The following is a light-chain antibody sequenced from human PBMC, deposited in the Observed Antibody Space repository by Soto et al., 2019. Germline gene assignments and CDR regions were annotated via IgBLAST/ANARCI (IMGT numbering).Light chain of an antibody. V-gene: IGKV2D-29*02. J-gene: IGKJ5*01. Sequence: DVVMTQTPRSLSVAPGQPASISCKSSQSLLHITGETFLFWYLQKPGQSPQLLIYEVSTRVSGGPDRFSGRGSGTDFTLEISRVETDDVGIYYCMQSTQLPPTFGQGTRLEIK. CDR3: MQSTQLPPT. CDR2: EVS. CDR1: QSLLHITGETF.